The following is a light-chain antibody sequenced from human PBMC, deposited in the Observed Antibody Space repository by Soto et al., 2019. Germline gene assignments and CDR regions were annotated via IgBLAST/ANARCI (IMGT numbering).Light chain of an antibody. CDR3: QQGYSNQWT. J-gene: IGKJ1*01. Sequence: DIQMTQSPSSLSAPVGDRVTITFRASQSVNTYLHWYQQKPGKAPKLLIFAASNLQSGVPSRFSGSGSGTNFTLSLNSLQPEDFATYYCQQGYSNQWTFGQGTKVDIK. V-gene: IGKV1-39*01. CDR2: AAS. CDR1: QSVNTY.